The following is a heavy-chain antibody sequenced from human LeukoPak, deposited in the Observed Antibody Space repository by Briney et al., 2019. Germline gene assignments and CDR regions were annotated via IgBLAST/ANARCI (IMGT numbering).Heavy chain of an antibody. V-gene: IGHV1-2*02. J-gene: IGHJ4*02. D-gene: IGHD2-15*01. CDR1: GYTFTDYY. CDR3: ARGWGPYCSGGSCYYFDY. CDR2: INPNDGDT. Sequence: GASVKVSCKASGYTFTDYYMHWVRQAPGQGFEWMGWINPNDGDTNYAQKFQGRVTMTRDTSISTAHMEVSRLRSDDTAVYYCARGWGPYCSGGSCYYFDYWGQGTLVTVSS.